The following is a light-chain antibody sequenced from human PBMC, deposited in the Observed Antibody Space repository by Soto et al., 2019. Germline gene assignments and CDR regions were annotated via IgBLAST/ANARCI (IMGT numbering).Light chain of an antibody. CDR2: DVS. CDR3: PSDTSDSTYV. Sequence: QSVLTQPASVSGSPGQSITISCTGTSPGVGRYNYVSWYQQHPGKAPKLMIYDVSNRHSWVSNRFSGSKSGITASLTISGLHAEDHDDYYYPSDTSDSTYVFGTGTKLTVL. V-gene: IGLV2-14*01. J-gene: IGLJ1*01. CDR1: SPGVGRYNY.